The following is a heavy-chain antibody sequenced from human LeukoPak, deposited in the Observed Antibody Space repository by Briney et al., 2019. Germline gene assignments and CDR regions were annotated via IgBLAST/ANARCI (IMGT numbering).Heavy chain of an antibody. CDR3: AKDHVWGFGYYFDD. CDR1: GFTFSTYG. D-gene: IGHD3-16*01. J-gene: IGHJ4*02. Sequence: PGGSLRLSCVASGFTFSTYGMHWVRQAPGKGLEWVAVISHDGSNKYYGDFVKGRFTISRDNSKNTLYLQVNSLRGEDTAVYYCAKDHVWGFGYYFDDWGQGTLVTVSS. CDR2: ISHDGSNK. V-gene: IGHV3-30*18.